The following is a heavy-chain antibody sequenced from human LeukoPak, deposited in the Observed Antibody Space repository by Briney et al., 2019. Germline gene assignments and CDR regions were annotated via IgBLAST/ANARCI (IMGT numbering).Heavy chain of an antibody. Sequence: GGSLRLSCVASGLTFSRYWMSWVRQAPGKGLEWVANTNHDGSEKHHVDSVKGRFTISRDNAKNSLYLQMNSLSAEDTAVYYCAREEGIDGSGYYYVLGYWGQGTLVTVSS. V-gene: IGHV3-7*01. CDR3: AREEGIDGSGYYYVLGY. J-gene: IGHJ4*02. D-gene: IGHD3-22*01. CDR1: GLTFSRYW. CDR2: TNHDGSEK.